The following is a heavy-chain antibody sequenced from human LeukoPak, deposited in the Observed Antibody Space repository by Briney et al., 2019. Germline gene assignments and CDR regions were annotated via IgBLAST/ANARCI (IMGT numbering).Heavy chain of an antibody. CDR1: GFTFNTLT. V-gene: IGHV3-21*01. CDR2: IGRSSIDK. Sequence: GGSLRLSCAASGFTFNTLTMNWVRQAPGKGLEWVSSIGRSSIDKYYADSVRGRFTISRDNAKNSLYVQMSSLRAEDTAVYYCVRGDSRELWGQGTLVTVSS. J-gene: IGHJ4*02. D-gene: IGHD3-22*01. CDR3: VRGDSREL.